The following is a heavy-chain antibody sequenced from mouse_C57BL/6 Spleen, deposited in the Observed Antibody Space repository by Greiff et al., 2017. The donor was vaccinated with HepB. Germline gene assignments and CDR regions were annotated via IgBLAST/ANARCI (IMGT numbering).Heavy chain of an antibody. CDR3: ARPGVTTGYYFYY. CDR2: ISSGSSTI. CDR1: GFTFSDYG. J-gene: IGHJ2*01. V-gene: IGHV5-17*01. Sequence: EVKVEESGGGLVKPGGSLKLSCAASGFTFSDYGMHWVRQAPEKGLEWVAYISSGSSTIYYADTVKGRFTISRDNAKNTLFLQMTSLRSEDTAMYYCARPGVTTGYYFYYWGQGTTLTVSS. D-gene: IGHD2-2*01.